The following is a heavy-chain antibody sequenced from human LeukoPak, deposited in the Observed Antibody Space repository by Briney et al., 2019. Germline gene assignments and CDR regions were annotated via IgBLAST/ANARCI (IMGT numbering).Heavy chain of an antibody. Sequence: GGSLRLSCAASGFTFTTYAMSWVRQAPGKGLEWVSIISGSGDITFYADSVGGRFTISRDNSKNTLYLQMSSLRADDTAVYYCAENGDGSRANYHYFDCWGQGALVTVSS. J-gene: IGHJ4*02. CDR2: ISGSGDIT. CDR3: AENGDGSRANYHYFDC. D-gene: IGHD3-10*01. CDR1: GFTFTTYA. V-gene: IGHV3-23*01.